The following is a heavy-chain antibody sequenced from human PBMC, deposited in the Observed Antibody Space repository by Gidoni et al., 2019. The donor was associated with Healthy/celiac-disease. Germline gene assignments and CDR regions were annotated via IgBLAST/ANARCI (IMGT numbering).Heavy chain of an antibody. CDR1: GFSLSTSGVG. D-gene: IGHD1-1*01. Sequence: QITLKESGPTLVKPTQTLTLTCTFSGFSLSTSGVGVGWIRQPPGKALEWLALIYWNDDKRYSPSLKSRLTITKDTSKNQVVLTMTNMDPVDTATYYCAHSVVELERLGSWFDPWGQGTLVTVSS. J-gene: IGHJ5*02. CDR2: IYWNDDK. CDR3: AHSVVELERLGSWFDP. V-gene: IGHV2-5*01.